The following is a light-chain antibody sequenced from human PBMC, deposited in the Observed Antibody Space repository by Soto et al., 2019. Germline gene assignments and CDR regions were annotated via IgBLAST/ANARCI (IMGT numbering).Light chain of an antibody. CDR2: DAS. CDR3: HTYNSYSLHT. Sequence: DIQMTQYPSTLSAYVGDRITITCRASQSVSRRLAWFQQKPGKAPKLLIYDASSLESGVPSRFSGRGSGTEFTLTISSLQPDDCATYYCHTYNSYSLHTFGQGTKVDIK. J-gene: IGKJ2*01. V-gene: IGKV1-5*01. CDR1: QSVSRR.